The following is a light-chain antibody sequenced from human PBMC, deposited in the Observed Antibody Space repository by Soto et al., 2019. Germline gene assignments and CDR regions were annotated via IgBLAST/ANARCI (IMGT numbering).Light chain of an antibody. Sequence: EIVMTQSPVTLSVSPGARDPLSCTASQSVNNNVAWYQQKPGHTPRLLIYSASIGATGTPARFSGSGSGSDFTLTISSLEPEDSAIYYCQQRNIWPPVTFGQGTRLEIK. CDR3: QQRNIWPPVT. V-gene: IGKV3-15*01. CDR1: QSVNNN. J-gene: IGKJ5*01. CDR2: SAS.